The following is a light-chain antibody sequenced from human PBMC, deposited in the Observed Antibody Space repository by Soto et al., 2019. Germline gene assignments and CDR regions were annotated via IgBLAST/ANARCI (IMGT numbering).Light chain of an antibody. Sequence: VLTQSPGPLSLSPGERATLSCRASQSISSTSLAWYQHQPGQAPRLLVYGASVRASGIPDRFSGGGSGTDVTLTISSLEPEDFAVYYCQRYGNSPPLTFGGGTKVEIK. CDR2: GAS. J-gene: IGKJ4*01. CDR1: QSISSTS. CDR3: QRYGNSPPLT. V-gene: IGKV3-20*01.